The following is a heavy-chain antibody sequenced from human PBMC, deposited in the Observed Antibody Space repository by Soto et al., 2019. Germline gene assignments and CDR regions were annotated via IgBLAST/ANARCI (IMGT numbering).Heavy chain of an antibody. J-gene: IGHJ6*02. Sequence: PGGSLRLSCAASGFTFSSYAMYWVRQAPGKGLEWVAVISYDGSNKYYADSVKGRFTISRDNSKNTLYLQMNSLRAEDTAVYYCARDGGYYYGMDVWGQGTTVTVSS. CDR2: ISYDGSNK. V-gene: IGHV3-30-3*01. D-gene: IGHD2-15*01. CDR1: GFTFSSYA. CDR3: ARDGGYYYGMDV.